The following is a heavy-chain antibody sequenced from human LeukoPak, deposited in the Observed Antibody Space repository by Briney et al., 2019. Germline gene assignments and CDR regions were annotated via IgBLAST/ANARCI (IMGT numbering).Heavy chain of an antibody. CDR2: INHSGST. CDR3: AREKMRRYSYGYAH. CDR1: GGSITNTFFF. J-gene: IGHJ4*02. Sequence: SETLSLTCPVSGGSITNTFFFWAWIRQPPGKGLEWIGEINHSGSTNYNSSLKSRVTISVDTSKNQFSLKVSSVTAANTAVYYCAREKMRRYSYGYAHWGQGTLVTVSS. D-gene: IGHD5-18*01. V-gene: IGHV4-39*07.